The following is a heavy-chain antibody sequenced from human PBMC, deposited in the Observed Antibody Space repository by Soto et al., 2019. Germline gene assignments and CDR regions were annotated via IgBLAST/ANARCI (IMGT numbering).Heavy chain of an antibody. CDR2: ISSSSTI. CDR3: AKDMEMTGSCTNGLCWTLDY. Sequence: SLRLSCAASGFTFSDYYMNWVRQAPGKGLEWVSSISSSSTIYYADSVKGRFTISRDNAKNSLYLQMNSLRAEDTAVYFCAKDMEMTGSCTNGLCWTLDYWGPGTLVTVS. V-gene: IGHV3-11*04. D-gene: IGHD2-8*01. J-gene: IGHJ4*02. CDR1: GFTFSDYY.